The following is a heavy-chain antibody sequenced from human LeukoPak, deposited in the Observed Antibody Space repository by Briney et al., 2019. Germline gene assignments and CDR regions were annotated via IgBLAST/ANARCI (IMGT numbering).Heavy chain of an antibody. CDR1: GFTVSNNY. CDR3: AKELHTSKDIVVVPAAPWDY. V-gene: IGHV3-23*01. CDR2: ISGSGGST. Sequence: PGGSLRLSCAASGFTVSNNYMSWVRQAPGKGLEWVSAISGSGGSTYYADSVKGRFTISRDNSKNTLYLQMNSLRAEDTAVYYCAKELHTSKDIVVVPAAPWDYWGQGTLVTVSS. J-gene: IGHJ4*02. D-gene: IGHD2-2*01.